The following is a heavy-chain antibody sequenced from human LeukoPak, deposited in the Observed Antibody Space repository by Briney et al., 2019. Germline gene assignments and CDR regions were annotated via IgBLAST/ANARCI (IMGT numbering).Heavy chain of an antibody. Sequence: GASVKVSCKASGYTFTNYDYGISWVRQAPGQGLKWVGWISATNGNTKYVQEFQGRVSTTTDTSTNTAYMELRCLRSDDTAVYFCARVYGYNIGIYYLDYWGQGTLVTVSS. D-gene: IGHD2/OR15-2a*01. V-gene: IGHV1-18*01. J-gene: IGHJ4*02. CDR3: ARVYGYNIGIYYLDY. CDR2: ISATNGNT. CDR1: GYTFTNYDYG.